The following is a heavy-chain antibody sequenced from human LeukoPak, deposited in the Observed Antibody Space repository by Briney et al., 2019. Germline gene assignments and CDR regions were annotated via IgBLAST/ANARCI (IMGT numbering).Heavy chain of an antibody. Sequence: GRSLRLFCAASGFTFSSYAMHWVRQAPGKGLEGVGVISYDGGNKYYADSVKGRFTISRDKSKNTLYLQMNSLRAEDTAVYYCAREGDGYHSHVDYWGQGPLVTVPS. CDR2: ISYDGGNK. J-gene: IGHJ4*02. CDR1: GFTFSSYA. CDR3: AREGDGYHSHVDY. D-gene: IGHD5-24*01. V-gene: IGHV3-30-3*01.